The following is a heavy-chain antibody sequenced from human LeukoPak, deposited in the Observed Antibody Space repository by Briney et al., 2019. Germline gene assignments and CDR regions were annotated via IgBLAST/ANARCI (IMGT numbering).Heavy chain of an antibody. D-gene: IGHD5-12*01. Sequence: KPGGSLRLSCAASGFTFSSYSMNWVRQAPGKGLEWVSSISSSSSYIYYADSVKGRFTISRDNAKNSLYLQMNSLRAEDTAVYYCARDGGYSRYDSWTTYYFDYWGQGTLVTVSS. CDR1: GFTFSSYS. CDR3: ARDGGYSRYDSWTTYYFDY. CDR2: ISSSSSYI. V-gene: IGHV3-21*01. J-gene: IGHJ4*02.